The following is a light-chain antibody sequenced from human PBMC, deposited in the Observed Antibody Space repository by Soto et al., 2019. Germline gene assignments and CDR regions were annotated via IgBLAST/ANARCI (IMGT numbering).Light chain of an antibody. CDR3: QQYGIPPLYT. Sequence: EIVLTQSPGTLSLSPGERATLSCRASQSVSSTYLAWYQQKPGQAPRLLIYGAYSMATDIPDRFSGSGSVTDFTLTNSRPEPKAFAVYDCQQYGIPPLYTFGQGTKVEIK. J-gene: IGKJ2*01. V-gene: IGKV3-20*01. CDR1: QSVSSTY. CDR2: GAY.